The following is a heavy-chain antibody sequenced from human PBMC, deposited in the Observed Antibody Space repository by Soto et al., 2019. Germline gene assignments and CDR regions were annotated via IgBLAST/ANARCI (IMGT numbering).Heavy chain of an antibody. J-gene: IGHJ4*02. CDR2: ISDSGGNT. V-gene: IGHV3-23*01. CDR1: GFTFSSYA. D-gene: IGHD1-26*01. CDR3: ANDVGRIFYGY. Sequence: GGSLRLSCAASGFTFSSYAMAWVRQAPGKGLEWVSTISDSGGNTHYVDSVKGRFTISRGNSKNTLYMQMNSLRADDSAVYYCANDVGRIFYGYWGQGTLVTVSS.